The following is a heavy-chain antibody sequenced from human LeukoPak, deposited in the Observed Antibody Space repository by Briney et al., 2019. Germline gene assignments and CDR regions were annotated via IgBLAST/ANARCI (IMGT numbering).Heavy chain of an antibody. CDR1: GYTFTSYA. D-gene: IGHD6-19*01. V-gene: IGHV1-3*01. CDR3: ARDPLGSSGWYYFDY. J-gene: IGHJ4*02. CDR2: INADNGNT. Sequence: ASVKVSCKASGYTFTSYAMHWVRQAPGQRLEWMGWINADNGNTKYSQKFQGRVTITRDTSASTAYMELSSLRSEDTAVYYCARDPLGSSGWYYFDYWGQGTLVTVSS.